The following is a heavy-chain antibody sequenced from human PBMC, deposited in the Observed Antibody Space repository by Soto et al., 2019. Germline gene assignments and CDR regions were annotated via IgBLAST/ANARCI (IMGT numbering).Heavy chain of an antibody. D-gene: IGHD3-3*02. Sequence: SETLSLTCAVYGGYFSGYYWSWIRQPPGKGLEWIGEINHSGSTNYNPSLKSRVTLSVDTSKNQFSLKLSSVTAADTAVYYCARGLIFGVRYYYYYYMDVWGKGTTVTVSS. CDR3: ARGLIFGVRYYYYYYMDV. V-gene: IGHV4-34*01. CDR2: INHSGST. CDR1: GGYFSGYY. J-gene: IGHJ6*03.